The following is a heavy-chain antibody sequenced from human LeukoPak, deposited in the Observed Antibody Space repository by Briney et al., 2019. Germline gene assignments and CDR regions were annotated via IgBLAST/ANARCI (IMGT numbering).Heavy chain of an antibody. V-gene: IGHV1-18*01. CDR2: ISGYNGNT. J-gene: IGHJ4*02. Sequence: ASVKVSCKASGYTFTSYGISWVRQAPGQGLEWMGWISGYNGNTNYAQNLQGRVTMTTDTSTSTAYMELRSLRSDDTAVYYCARGNYCSGGSCYDGAFDYWGQGTLVTVSS. CDR1: GYTFTSYG. CDR3: ARGNYCSGGSCYDGAFDY. D-gene: IGHD2-15*01.